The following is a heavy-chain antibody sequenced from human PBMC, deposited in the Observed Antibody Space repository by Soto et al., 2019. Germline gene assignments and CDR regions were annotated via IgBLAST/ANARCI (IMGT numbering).Heavy chain of an antibody. CDR2: ASARNSNT. Sequence: EVQLLESGGGLVQPGGSLRLSCTASGFTFSSHVMSWVRQAPGKGLEWVSAASARNSNTYYADSVKGRFTISRDNSKSTVYLQLDSLRVEDTAVYHCAKDETSHAPRGYSSSWYGWFDPWGQGTLVVVSS. CDR3: AKDETSHAPRGYSSSWYGWFDP. V-gene: IGHV3-23*01. J-gene: IGHJ5*02. D-gene: IGHD6-13*01. CDR1: GFTFSSHV.